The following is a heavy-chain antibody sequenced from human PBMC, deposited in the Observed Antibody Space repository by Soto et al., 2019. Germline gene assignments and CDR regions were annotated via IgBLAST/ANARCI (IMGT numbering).Heavy chain of an antibody. CDR3: EKYNHEPEPFAF. Sequence: GGSLRLSCAASGFSISSNAMYWVRQAPGKGLEWVSGISERGDTTHYADSVKGRFTISRDTSKNTLYLQLNTLRADDTAVYYCEKYNHEPEPFAFWAQGTLDPVSS. J-gene: IGHJ4*01. CDR1: GFSISSNA. V-gene: IGHV3-23*01. CDR2: ISERGDTT. D-gene: IGHD1-1*01.